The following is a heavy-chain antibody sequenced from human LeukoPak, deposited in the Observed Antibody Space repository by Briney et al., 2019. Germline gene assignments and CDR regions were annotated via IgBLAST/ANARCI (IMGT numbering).Heavy chain of an antibody. J-gene: IGHJ4*02. CDR1: GFTFSSYG. V-gene: IGHV3-23*01. Sequence: PGGSLRLSCAASGFTFSSYGMSWVRQAPGKGLEWVSAISGSGGSTYYADSVKGRFTISRDNSKNTLYLQMNSLRAEDTAVYYCAKSTSFVGATTDYWGQGTLVTVSS. CDR2: ISGSGGST. D-gene: IGHD1-26*01. CDR3: AKSTSFVGATTDY.